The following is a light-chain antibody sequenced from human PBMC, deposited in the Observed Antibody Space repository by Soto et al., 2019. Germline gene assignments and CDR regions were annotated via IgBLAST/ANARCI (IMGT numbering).Light chain of an antibody. Sequence: DIVMTQSPDSLALSLGERATINCKSIQNILYTSTDKNYLAWYQFKPGRPPKLLIYWASSRQSGVPDRFSGSGSGTDFTLTITGLQAEDGAVYYCQQYFGTPFTFGGGTKLEIK. CDR3: QQYFGTPFT. CDR2: WAS. V-gene: IGKV4-1*01. J-gene: IGKJ4*01. CDR1: QNILYTSTDKNY.